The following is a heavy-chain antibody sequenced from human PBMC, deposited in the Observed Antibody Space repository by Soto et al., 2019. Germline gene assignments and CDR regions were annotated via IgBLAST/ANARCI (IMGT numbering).Heavy chain of an antibody. CDR1: GGTFSSYA. CDR2: IIPIFGTA. D-gene: IGHD2-2*01. V-gene: IGHV1-69*01. J-gene: IGHJ6*02. CDR3: ARGGGVVVPAANHYYYYGMDV. Sequence: QVQLVQSGAEVKKPGSSVKVSCKASGGTFSSYAISWVRQAPGQGLEWMGGIIPIFGTANYAQKSQGRVTITADESTSTSYMGLGSLRSEDTAVYYCARGGGVVVPAANHYYYYGMDVWGQGTTVTVSS.